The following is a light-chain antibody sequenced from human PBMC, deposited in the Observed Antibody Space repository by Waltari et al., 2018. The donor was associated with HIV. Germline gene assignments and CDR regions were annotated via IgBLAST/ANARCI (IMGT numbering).Light chain of an antibody. CDR2: DVS. J-gene: IGLJ1*01. Sequence: QSALTQPASVSGSPGQSITISCTGTSSDVGGYNYVSWYQHHPGKATKLRIYDVSKRPSGVSNRFSGSKSGNTASLTISGLQAEDEADYYCCSYAGSSTYVFGTGTKVTVL. CDR3: CSYAGSSTYV. V-gene: IGLV2-23*02. CDR1: SSDVGGYNY.